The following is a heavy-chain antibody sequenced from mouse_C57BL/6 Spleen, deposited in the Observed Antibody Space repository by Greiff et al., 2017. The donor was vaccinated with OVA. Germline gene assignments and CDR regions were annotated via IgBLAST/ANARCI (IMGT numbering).Heavy chain of an antibody. J-gene: IGHJ2*01. CDR3: ARYLDGYYYFDY. V-gene: IGHV1-55*01. CDR1: GYTFTSSW. D-gene: IGHD2-3*01. Sequence: QVQLQQPGAELVKPGASVKMSCKASGYTFTSSWITWVKQRPGQGLEWIGDIYPGSGSTNYNEKFKSKATLTVDTSSSTAYMQLSSLTSEDSAVYYCARYLDGYYYFDYWGQGTTLTVSS. CDR2: IYPGSGST.